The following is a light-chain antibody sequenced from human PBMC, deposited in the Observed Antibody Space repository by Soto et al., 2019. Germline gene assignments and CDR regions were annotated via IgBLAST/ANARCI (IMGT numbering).Light chain of an antibody. CDR3: QHYNSYSEA. J-gene: IGKJ1*01. V-gene: IGKV1-5*03. CDR2: KAA. Sequence: DIQMTQSPSTLSGSVGDRVTITCRASQTLGSRLAWYHQKTPRAPTLLIYKAATLKSAGPPRISGSGSGTEFTLTTSSLQPDDFATYYCQHYNSYSEAFGQGTKVDI. CDR1: QTLGSR.